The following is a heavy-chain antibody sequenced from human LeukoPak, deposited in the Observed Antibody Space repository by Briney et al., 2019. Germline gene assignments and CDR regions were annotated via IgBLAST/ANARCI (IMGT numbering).Heavy chain of an antibody. D-gene: IGHD2-8*01. CDR2: ISSSSSTI. V-gene: IGHV3-48*04. J-gene: IGHJ4*02. CDR3: ARDSSLLSLTYYFDY. CDR1: GFTFSSYA. Sequence: GGSLRLSCAASGFTFSSYAMSWVRQAPGKGLEWVSYISSSSSTIYYADSVKGRFTISRDNAKNSLYLQMNSLRAEDTAVYYCARDSSLLSLTYYFDYWGQGTLVTVSS.